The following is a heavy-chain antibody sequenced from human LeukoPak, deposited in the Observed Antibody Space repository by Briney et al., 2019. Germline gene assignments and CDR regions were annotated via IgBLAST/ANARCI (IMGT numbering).Heavy chain of an antibody. Sequence: GGSLRLSCAASGFTFSTYWMSWVRHAPGKGQVWVSHINSDGSWTSYADSVKGRFTISKDNAKNTVYLQMNSLRAEDTAVYYCVSFYETYWGRGTLVTVSS. CDR1: GFTFSTYW. J-gene: IGHJ4*02. CDR3: VSFYETY. CDR2: INSDGSWT. V-gene: IGHV3-74*01. D-gene: IGHD2/OR15-2a*01.